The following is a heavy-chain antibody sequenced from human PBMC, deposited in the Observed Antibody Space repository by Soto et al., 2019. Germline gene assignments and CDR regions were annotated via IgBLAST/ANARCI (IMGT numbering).Heavy chain of an antibody. D-gene: IGHD1-1*01. V-gene: IGHV3-7*03. CDR1: GFTFSSYW. J-gene: IGHJ3*02. CDR3: AKATAPSGGAFDI. CDR2: IKQDGSEK. Sequence: GGFLRLSCAASGFTFSSYWMSWVRQAPGKGLEWVANIKQDGSEKYYVDSVEGRFTTSRDNAKNSLYLQMNSLTAGDTAVYYCAKATAPSGGAFDICGQGTMVTVSS.